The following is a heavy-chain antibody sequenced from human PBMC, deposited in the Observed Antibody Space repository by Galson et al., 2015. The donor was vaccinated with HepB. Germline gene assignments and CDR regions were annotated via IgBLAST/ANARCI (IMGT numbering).Heavy chain of an antibody. V-gene: IGHV4-39*07. CDR3: ATPPYDFGGALGY. CDR2: IYSSGST. D-gene: IGHD3-3*01. J-gene: IGHJ4*02. Sequence: WIGSIYSSGSTYYHPSLESRITISVDTSKNQLSLKLSSVTAADTAVYYCATPPYDFGGALGYWGQGTLVTVSS.